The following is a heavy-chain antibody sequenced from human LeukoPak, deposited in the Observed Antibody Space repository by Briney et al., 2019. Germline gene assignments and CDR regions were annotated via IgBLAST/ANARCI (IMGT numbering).Heavy chain of an antibody. D-gene: IGHD3-3*01. J-gene: IGHJ4*02. CDR3: AGPIYEAVEQ. V-gene: IGHV4-59*08. CDR1: GGSISGYY. CDR2: IYHSGRT. Sequence: SETLSLTCTVSGGSISGYYWSWFRQPPGKGLEWIGYIYHSGRTSYNPSLKSRVTISVDTSKNESSLKLRFVTAADTAVYYCAGPIYEAVEQWGQGTLVTVSS.